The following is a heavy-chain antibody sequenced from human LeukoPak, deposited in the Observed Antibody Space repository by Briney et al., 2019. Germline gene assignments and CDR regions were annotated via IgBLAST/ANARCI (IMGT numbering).Heavy chain of an antibody. J-gene: IGHJ4*02. CDR1: GFTVSSNY. Sequence: GGSLRLSCAASGFTVSSNYMSWVRQAPGKGLEWVSVIYSGGSTYYSDSVKGRFTISRDKSKNTLYLQMNSLRAEDTAVYYCARHHSFGELHLDYRGQGTLVTVSS. CDR3: ARHHSFGELHLDY. D-gene: IGHD3-10*01. CDR2: IYSGGST. V-gene: IGHV3-53*01.